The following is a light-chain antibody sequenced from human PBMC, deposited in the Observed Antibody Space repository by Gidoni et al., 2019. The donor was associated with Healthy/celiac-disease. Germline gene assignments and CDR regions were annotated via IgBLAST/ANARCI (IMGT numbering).Light chain of an antibody. CDR1: ALPKKY. CDR2: KDS. V-gene: IGLV3-16*01. J-gene: IGLJ2*01. CDR3: LSADSSGTYVV. Sequence: SYELTQPPSVSVSLGQMARITCSGEALPKKYAYGYQQKPGQFPVLVIYKDSERPSGIPERFSGSSSGTIVTLTISGVQAEDEADYYCLSADSSGTYVVFGGGTKLTVL.